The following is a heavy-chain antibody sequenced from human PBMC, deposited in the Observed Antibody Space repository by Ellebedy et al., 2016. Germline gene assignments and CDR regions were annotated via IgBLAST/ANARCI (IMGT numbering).Heavy chain of an antibody. V-gene: IGHV4-61*02. Sequence: SETLSLXXTVSAYSISSGNYWAWIRQPAGKGLEWIGRIYTSGNTIYNPSLKSRVTMSVDTSKNHFSLELSSVTAADTAVYYCATLTIPGGSDSWGQGTLVTVSS. CDR1: AYSISSGNY. J-gene: IGHJ4*02. CDR3: ATLTIPGGSDS. CDR2: IYTSGNT. D-gene: IGHD3-3*01.